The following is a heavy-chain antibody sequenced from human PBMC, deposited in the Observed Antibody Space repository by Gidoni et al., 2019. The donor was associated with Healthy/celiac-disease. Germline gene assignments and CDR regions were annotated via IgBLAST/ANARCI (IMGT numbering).Heavy chain of an antibody. J-gene: IGHJ6*02. D-gene: IGHD2-15*01. CDR2: TYYSGST. V-gene: IGHV4-30-4*01. CDR3: ARARYCSGGSCYSRRYYYYGMDV. Sequence: QVQLQVSGPGLVKPSQTLSLTCTVSGCSISSGDYSWRWIRQPPGKGLEWIGYTYYSGSTYYNPPLKSRVTISVDTSKNQFSLKLSSVTAADTAVYYCARARYCSGGSCYSRRYYYYGMDVWGQGTTVTVSS. CDR1: GCSISSGDYS.